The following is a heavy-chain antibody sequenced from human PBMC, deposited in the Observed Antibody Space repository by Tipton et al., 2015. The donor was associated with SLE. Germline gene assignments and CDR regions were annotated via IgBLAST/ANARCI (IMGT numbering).Heavy chain of an antibody. CDR1: GGSISSGGYY. J-gene: IGHJ4*02. D-gene: IGHD3-16*02. V-gene: IGHV4-31*03. Sequence: TLSLTCTVSGGSISSGGYYWSWIRQHPGKGLEWIGSIYYSGSIDYNASLKSRVTISGDTSKNQFSLNLISVTAADTAVYYCARGRVDYIRGTYRPSSFDYWGQGTQVTVSS. CDR2: IYYSGSI. CDR3: ARGRVDYIRGTYRPSSFDY.